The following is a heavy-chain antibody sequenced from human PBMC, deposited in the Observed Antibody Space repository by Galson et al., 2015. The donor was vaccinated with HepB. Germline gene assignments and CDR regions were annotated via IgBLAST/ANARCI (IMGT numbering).Heavy chain of an antibody. CDR2: INPHSGAT. Sequence: SVKVSCKASGYTFTDYLIHWVRQAPGQGLEWMGWINPHSGATYFAQNFQGWVTMTRDTSISTAYMELTRLRSDDTAVYYCARDWRQPALAFWGQGTLVTVSS. CDR1: GYTFTDYL. CDR3: ARDWRQPALAF. J-gene: IGHJ4*02. V-gene: IGHV1-2*04. D-gene: IGHD1-14*01.